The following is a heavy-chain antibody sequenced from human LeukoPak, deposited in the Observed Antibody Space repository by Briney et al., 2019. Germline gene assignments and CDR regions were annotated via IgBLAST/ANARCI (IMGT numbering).Heavy chain of an antibody. CDR1: GFTFSSYA. CDR3: AKGRHSYAYLGDS. D-gene: IGHD3-16*01. J-gene: IGHJ4*02. CDR2: ISGSSDDT. V-gene: IGHV3-23*01. Sequence: PGGSLRRSCAASGFTFSSYAMSWVRQAPGKGLEWVSGISGSSDDTYYADSVKGRFTISRDNSKDTLDLQMNSLRVDDTAVYYCAKGRHSYAYLGDSWGQGTLVSVSS.